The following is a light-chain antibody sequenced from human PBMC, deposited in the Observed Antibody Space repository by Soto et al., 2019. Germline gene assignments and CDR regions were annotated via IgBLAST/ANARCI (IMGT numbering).Light chain of an antibody. J-gene: IGKJ1*01. Sequence: NVLTQSPGTLSLSPGERATLSCRASQSVTNSFLAWYQQKPGQAPRLLIYGASSRATGIPDRFTGSGSGTDFTLTISRLEPEDFAVYYCQQYVSSPWAFGQGTKVDIK. CDR3: QQYVSSPWA. CDR1: QSVTNSF. V-gene: IGKV3-20*01. CDR2: GAS.